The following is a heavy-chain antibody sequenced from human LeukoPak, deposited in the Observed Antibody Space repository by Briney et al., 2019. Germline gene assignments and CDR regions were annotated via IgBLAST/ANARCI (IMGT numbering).Heavy chain of an antibody. V-gene: IGHV4-4*02. CDR2: IYHSGST. Sequence: SGTLSLTCAVSGGSISSSNWWSWVRQPPGKGLEWIGQIYHSGSTNYNPSLKSRVTISVDKSKNQFSLKLRSVTAADTAVYYCARPLSLGYCSGGSCYGRGAWFDRWGQGTLVTVSS. CDR3: ARPLSLGYCSGGSCYGRGAWFDR. D-gene: IGHD2-15*01. CDR1: GGSISSSNW. J-gene: IGHJ5*02.